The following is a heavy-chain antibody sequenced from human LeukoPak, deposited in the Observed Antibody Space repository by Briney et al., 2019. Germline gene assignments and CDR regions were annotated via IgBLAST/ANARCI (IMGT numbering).Heavy chain of an antibody. CDR1: GGSVGSDNSY. CDR2: IYADGSS. Sequence: SQTLSLTCTVSGGSVGSDNSYWNWIRQPAGKGLEWIGRIYADGSSTYNPSLKSRVTILIDTSKDQFSLRLSSMTAADTAVYYCARGYYYRTWGQGTLVTVSS. V-gene: IGHV4-61*02. CDR3: ARGYYYRT. D-gene: IGHD3-10*01. J-gene: IGHJ4*02.